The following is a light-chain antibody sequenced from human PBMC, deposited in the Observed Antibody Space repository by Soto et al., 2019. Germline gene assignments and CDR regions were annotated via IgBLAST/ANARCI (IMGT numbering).Light chain of an antibody. CDR1: QSLNIW. CDR3: QQYKAYSYT. V-gene: IGKV1-5*03. CDR2: KAS. J-gene: IGKJ2*01. Sequence: DIAMTQSPSTLSASVGDRVTITCRATQSLNIWLAWYQQKPGKAPKLLISKASSLESGVPSRFSGSGSGTDFSLIISSLQPDDFATYYCQQYKAYSYTFGQGTKLEMK.